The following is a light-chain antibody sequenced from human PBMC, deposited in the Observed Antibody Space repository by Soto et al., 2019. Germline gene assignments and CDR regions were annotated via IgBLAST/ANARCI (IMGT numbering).Light chain of an antibody. CDR1: QSISSW. J-gene: IGKJ2*01. V-gene: IGKV1-5*03. CDR3: QQYSSSWYT. Sequence: DLQMTQSPSTLSASVGDRVSITCRARQSISSWLAWYQQKPGKAPKLLIYKASSLESGVPSRFSGSGSGTEFTLTISSLQPDDFATYYCQQYSSSWYTFGQGTKLEIQ. CDR2: KAS.